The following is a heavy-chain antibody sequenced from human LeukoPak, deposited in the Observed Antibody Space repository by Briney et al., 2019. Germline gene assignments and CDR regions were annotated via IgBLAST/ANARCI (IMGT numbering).Heavy chain of an antibody. V-gene: IGHV3-23*01. CDR3: AKELGSEYQLLA. CDR1: GFTFRTYA. Sequence: GGSLRLSCAASGFTFRTYAMSWVRQAPGKGLEWVSGISDSGDGTYYAESVKGRFTISRDNSKNTLYLQMNSLRAEDTAVYYCAKELGSEYQLLAWGQGTLVTVSS. CDR2: ISDSGDGT. J-gene: IGHJ5*02. D-gene: IGHD2-2*01.